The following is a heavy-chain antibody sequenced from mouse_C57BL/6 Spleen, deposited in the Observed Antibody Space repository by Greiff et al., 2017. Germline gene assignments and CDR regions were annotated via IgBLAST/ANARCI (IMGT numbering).Heavy chain of an antibody. CDR3: ARRGFITTVVAHCYAMGY. Sequence: LVESGPELVKPGASVKISCKASGYAFSSSWMNWVKQRPGKGLEWIGRIYPGDGDTNYNGKFKGKATLTADKSSSTAYMQLSSLTSEDSAVYFCARRGFITTVVAHCYAMGYWGQRTSVTGSS. CDR1: GYAFSSSW. V-gene: IGHV1-82*01. D-gene: IGHD1-1*01. J-gene: IGHJ4*01. CDR2: IYPGDGDT.